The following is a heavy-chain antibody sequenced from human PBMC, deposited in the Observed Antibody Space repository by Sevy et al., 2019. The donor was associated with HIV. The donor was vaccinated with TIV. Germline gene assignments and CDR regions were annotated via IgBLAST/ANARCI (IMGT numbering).Heavy chain of an antibody. CDR3: ARVFNGGSSGYYPSVAFDI. CDR1: GGTFSSYA. V-gene: IGHV1-69*13. CDR2: IIPIFGTA. J-gene: IGHJ3*02. Sequence: ASVKVSCKASGGTFSSYAISWVRQAPGQGLEWMGGIIPIFGTANYAQKFQGRVTITADESTSTHYMELSSRRSEDTAVYYCARVFNGGSSGYYPSVAFDIWGQGTMVTVSS. D-gene: IGHD3-22*01.